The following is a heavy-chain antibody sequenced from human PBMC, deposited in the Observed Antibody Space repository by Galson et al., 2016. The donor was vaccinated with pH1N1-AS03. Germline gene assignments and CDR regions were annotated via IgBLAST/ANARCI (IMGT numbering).Heavy chain of an antibody. D-gene: IGHD6-6*01. CDR3: ATDGPRGSLSS. J-gene: IGHJ4*02. Sequence: VKVSCKVSGYTFTDYNMHWVQQAPGKGLEWMGLVDPDTSKTKYAEKFQGRVIITADTSRDTAYMDLSGLRSADTAIYYCATDGPRGSLSSRGQGTLVTVSS. CDR2: VDPDTSKT. V-gene: IGHV1-69-2*01. CDR1: GYTFTDYN.